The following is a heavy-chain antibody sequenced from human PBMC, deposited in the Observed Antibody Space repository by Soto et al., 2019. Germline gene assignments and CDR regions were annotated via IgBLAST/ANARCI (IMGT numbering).Heavy chain of an antibody. CDR3: ARIVSYYDSSGWGVFDY. Sequence: ASVKVSCKASGGAFSSFAFSWVRQAPGQGLEWMGGVIPIFGTTNYAQKFQGRLTITADESTSTAYMELSSLRSEDTAVYYCARIVSYYDSSGWGVFDYWGQGTLVTVSS. V-gene: IGHV1-69*13. D-gene: IGHD3-22*01. J-gene: IGHJ4*02. CDR1: GGAFSSFA. CDR2: VIPIFGTT.